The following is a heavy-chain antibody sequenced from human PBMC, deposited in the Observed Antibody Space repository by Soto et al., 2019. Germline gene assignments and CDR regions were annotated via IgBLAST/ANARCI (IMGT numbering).Heavy chain of an antibody. CDR3: AKDLLSTVTTLGH. CDR1: GYTFSSYV. CDR2: ISGAGTSK. D-gene: IGHD4-17*01. J-gene: IGHJ4*02. Sequence: EVQLLDSGRGFVQPGGSLRLSCAASGYTFSSYVMTWVRLAPGKGLEWVSRISGAGTSKFYADSVKGRFTMSRDNSKNILYLEMDSLRAEDTAVYYCAKDLLSTVTTLGHWGQGTLVTVAA. V-gene: IGHV3-23*01.